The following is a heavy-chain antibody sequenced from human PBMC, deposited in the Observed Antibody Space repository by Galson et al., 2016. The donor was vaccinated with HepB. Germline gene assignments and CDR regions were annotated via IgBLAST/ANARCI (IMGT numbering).Heavy chain of an antibody. CDR1: GDSVSSNSAA. CDR3: VEQRKGAPYGMDV. CDR2: TYYRSKWYN. D-gene: IGHD1/OR15-1a*01. V-gene: IGHV6-1*01. J-gene: IGHJ6*02. Sequence: CAISGDSVSSNSAAWNWIRQPPSRGLEWLGRTYYRSKWYNDYAVSVKSRIIVNPDTSKNQFSLQLNSVTPEDTAVYYCVEQRKGAPYGMDVWGQGTLVTVSS.